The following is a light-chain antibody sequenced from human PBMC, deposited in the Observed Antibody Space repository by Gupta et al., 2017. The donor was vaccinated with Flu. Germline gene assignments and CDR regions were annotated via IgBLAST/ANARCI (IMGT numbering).Light chain of an antibody. Sequence: RVTIMCSGSEAKVGANNVYWYQQLPGKAPMLLIYNDNQRPSGVPDRFSGSKSGNSATLTISGLQSEDEADYYCEAWDGSMGAYVFGSGTKVTVL. J-gene: IGLJ1*01. V-gene: IGLV1-47*01. CDR3: EAWDGSMGAYV. CDR2: NDN. CDR1: EAKVGANN.